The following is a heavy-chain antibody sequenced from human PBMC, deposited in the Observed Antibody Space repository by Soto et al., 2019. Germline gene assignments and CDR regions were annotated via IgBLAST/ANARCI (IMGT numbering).Heavy chain of an antibody. CDR3: ARGVVPAAIGRDYYYYGTDV. V-gene: IGHV1-69*13. Sequence: ASVKVSCKASGGTFSSYAISWVRQAPGQGLEWMGGIIPIFGTANYAQKFQGRVTITADESTSTAYMELSSLRSEDTAVYYCARGVVPAAIGRDYYYYGTDVWGQGTTVTVSS. CDR1: GGTFSSYA. J-gene: IGHJ6*02. D-gene: IGHD2-2*01. CDR2: IIPIFGTA.